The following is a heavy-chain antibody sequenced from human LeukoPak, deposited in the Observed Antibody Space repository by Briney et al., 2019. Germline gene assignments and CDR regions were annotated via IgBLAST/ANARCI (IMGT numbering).Heavy chain of an antibody. J-gene: IGHJ4*02. CDR1: GFPFSSYS. CDR2: ISASGSNI. V-gene: IGHV3-48*01. CDR3: VRGTGTYFDF. D-gene: IGHD1-1*01. Sequence: GGSLRLSCAASGFPFSSYSMNWVRQAPGKGLEWVSYISASGSNIYYLDSVKGRFTVSRDNAMNSLFLQMDRPRAEDTAVYYCVRGTGTYFDFWGQGTLVTVSS.